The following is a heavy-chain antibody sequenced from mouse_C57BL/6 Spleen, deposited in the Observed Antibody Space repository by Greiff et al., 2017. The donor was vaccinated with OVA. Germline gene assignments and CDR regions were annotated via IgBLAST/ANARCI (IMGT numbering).Heavy chain of an antibody. D-gene: IGHD1-1*01. J-gene: IGHJ2*01. CDR3: ARGSSTVVAPRGY. CDR2: IYPRSGNT. CDR1: GYTFTSYG. Sequence: VHLVESGAELARPGASVKLSCKASGYTFTSYGISWVKQRTGQGLEWIGEIYPRSGNTYYNEKFKGKATLTADKSSSTAYMELRSLTSEDSAVYFCARGSSTVVAPRGYWGQGTTLTVSS. V-gene: IGHV1-81*01.